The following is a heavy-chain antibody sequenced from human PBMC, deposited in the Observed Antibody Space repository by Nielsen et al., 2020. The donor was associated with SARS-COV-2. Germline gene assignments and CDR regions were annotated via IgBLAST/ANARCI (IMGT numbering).Heavy chain of an antibody. V-gene: IGHV3-21*01. Sequence: GESLKISCAASGFTFSSYAMSWVRQPPGKGLDWVSSISSSRSYIYYADSVKGRFTISRDNAKNSLYLQMNSLRAEDTAVYYCATVPGIVGASDYWGRGTLVTVSS. CDR2: ISSSRSYI. J-gene: IGHJ4*02. D-gene: IGHD1-26*01. CDR3: ATVPGIVGASDY. CDR1: GFTFSSYA.